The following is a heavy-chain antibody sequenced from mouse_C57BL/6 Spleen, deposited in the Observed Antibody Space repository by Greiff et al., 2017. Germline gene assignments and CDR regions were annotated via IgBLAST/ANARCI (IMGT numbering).Heavy chain of an antibody. Sequence: QVQLQQPGAELVMPGASVKLSCKASGYTFTSYWMHWVKQRPGQGLEWIGEIDPSGSYTNYNEKFKGKSTLTVDKSSSTAFMQLSSLASEDSAFYFCASSGCSGPYYFESWGQGPTLTVST. CDR2: IDPSGSYT. CDR3: ASSGCSGPYYFES. V-gene: IGHV1-69*01. J-gene: IGHJ2*01. CDR1: GYTFTSYW. D-gene: IGHD3-2*02.